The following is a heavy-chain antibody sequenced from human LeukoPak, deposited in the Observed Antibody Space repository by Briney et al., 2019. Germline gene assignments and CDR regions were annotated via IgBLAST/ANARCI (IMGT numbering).Heavy chain of an antibody. CDR3: ARSRAYYYDSSGYSEYFQH. J-gene: IGHJ1*01. D-gene: IGHD3-22*01. Sequence: ASVKVSCKASGYTFTGYYMHWVRQAPAQGLEWMGWINLNSGGTNYAQKFQGRVTMTRDTSISTAYMELSRLRSDDTAVYYCARSRAYYYDSSGYSEYFQHWGQGTLVTVSS. CDR2: INLNSGGT. V-gene: IGHV1-2*02. CDR1: GYTFTGYY.